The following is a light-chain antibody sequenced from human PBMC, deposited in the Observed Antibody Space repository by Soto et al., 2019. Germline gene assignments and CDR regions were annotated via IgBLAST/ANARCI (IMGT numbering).Light chain of an antibody. CDR1: SGHSSYA. CDR2: LNSDGSH. Sequence: QSVLTQSPSASASLGASVKLTCTLSSGHSSYATAWHQQQPEKGPRYLMKLNSDGSHSKGDGIPDRFSGSSSGAERYLTISSLQSEDEADYYCQTWGTGIQVFGTGTKLTVL. V-gene: IGLV4-69*01. J-gene: IGLJ1*01. CDR3: QTWGTGIQV.